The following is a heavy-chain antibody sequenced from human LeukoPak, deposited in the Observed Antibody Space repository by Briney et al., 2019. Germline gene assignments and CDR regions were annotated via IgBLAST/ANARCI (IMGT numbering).Heavy chain of an antibody. CDR1: GGSFSGYY. J-gene: IGHJ6*03. Sequence: PSETLSLTCAVYGGSFSGYYWSWIRQPPGKGLEWIGEINHSGSTNYNPSLKSRVTISVDTSKTQFSLKLSSVTAADTAVYYCARQKAYCSSTSCLYYYYYYMDVWGKGTTVTISS. V-gene: IGHV4-34*01. CDR2: INHSGST. CDR3: ARQKAYCSSTSCLYYYYYYMDV. D-gene: IGHD2-2*01.